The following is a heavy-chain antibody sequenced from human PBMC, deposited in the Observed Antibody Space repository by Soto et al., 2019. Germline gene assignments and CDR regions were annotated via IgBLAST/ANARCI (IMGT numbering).Heavy chain of an antibody. CDR1: GGSISSGGYY. CDR2: IYDSGST. V-gene: IGHV4-31*03. J-gene: IGHJ4*02. Sequence: KPSETLSLTCTVSGGSISSGGYYWSWIRQHPGKGLEWIGSIYDSGSTYYNPSLKSRVTISVDTSKNQFSLKLTSVTAADTAVYYCARVPSGRGDLVDSWGQGTLVTVSS. D-gene: IGHD3-16*01. CDR3: ARVPSGRGDLVDS.